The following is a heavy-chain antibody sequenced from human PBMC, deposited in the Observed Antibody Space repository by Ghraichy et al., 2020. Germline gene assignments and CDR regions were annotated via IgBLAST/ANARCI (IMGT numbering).Heavy chain of an antibody. CDR3: IQNGCYALEY. CDR1: GGSIRSDNW. Sequence: SETLSLTCTVSGGSIRSDNWMSWVRQPPGKGLEWIGEIHHSGGTNYNPSLKSRVTISIDTSKNQFSLRLTSLTAADTAVYYCIQNGCYALEYWGQGTLVTASS. D-gene: IGHD2-2*01. V-gene: IGHV4-4*02. J-gene: IGHJ4*02. CDR2: IHHSGGT.